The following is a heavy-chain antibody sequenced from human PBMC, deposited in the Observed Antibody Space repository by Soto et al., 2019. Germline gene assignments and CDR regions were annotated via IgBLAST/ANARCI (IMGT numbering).Heavy chain of an antibody. V-gene: IGHV4-34*01. Sequence: PSETLSLTCAVYGGSFNGYFWNWIRQPPGRGLEWIGEINHSGSINYNPSLKSRVTISVDTSKNQFSLKLSSVTAADTAVYYCARGMAVAGHYFDSWGQGTLVTVS. J-gene: IGHJ4*02. CDR2: INHSGSI. D-gene: IGHD6-19*01. CDR3: ARGMAVAGHYFDS. CDR1: GGSFNGYF.